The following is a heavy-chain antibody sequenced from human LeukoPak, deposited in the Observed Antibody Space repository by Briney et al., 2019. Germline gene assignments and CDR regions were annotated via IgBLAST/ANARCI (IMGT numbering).Heavy chain of an antibody. Sequence: GGSLRLSCAASGFTFDDYAMHWVRRAPGKGLEWVSGISWNSGSIGYADSVKGRFTISRDHAKNSLYLQMNSLRAEDTALYYCAKVGATGYYFDYWGQGTLVTVSS. J-gene: IGHJ4*02. D-gene: IGHD1-26*01. V-gene: IGHV3-9*01. CDR3: AKVGATGYYFDY. CDR2: ISWNSGSI. CDR1: GFTFDDYA.